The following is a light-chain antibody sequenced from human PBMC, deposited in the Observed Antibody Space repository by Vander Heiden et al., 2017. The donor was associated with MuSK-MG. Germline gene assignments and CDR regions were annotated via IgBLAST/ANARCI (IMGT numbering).Light chain of an antibody. CDR3: QHYGGSLT. CDR1: QSVSASY. J-gene: IGKJ4*01. CDR2: ATS. V-gene: IGKV3-20*01. Sequence: EIVLTQSPGTLSLSPGERATLSCRASQSVSASYLAWYQQKVGQPPRLLIYATSIRATGVPDRFSGSGSETDFTLTIRRLEPEDFAVYFCQHYGGSLTFGGGTKVEIK.